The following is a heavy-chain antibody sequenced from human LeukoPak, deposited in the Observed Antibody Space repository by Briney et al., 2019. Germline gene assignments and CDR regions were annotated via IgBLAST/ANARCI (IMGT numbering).Heavy chain of an antibody. CDR3: GREDRIVLGNDAFDI. Sequence: GGSLRLSCAASGFIVSNYWMNWVRQAPGKGLVWVSRISSDGRTTSYADSVKGRFTITRDNAKNTLSLQMNGLRGEDTAVYYCGREDRIVLGNDAFDIWGQGTMVTVSS. J-gene: IGHJ3*02. V-gene: IGHV3-74*01. D-gene: IGHD2-8*01. CDR2: ISSDGRTT. CDR1: GFIVSNYW.